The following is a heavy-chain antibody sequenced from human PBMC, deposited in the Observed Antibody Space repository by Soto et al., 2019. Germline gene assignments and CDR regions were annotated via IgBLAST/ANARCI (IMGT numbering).Heavy chain of an antibody. CDR2: ISGSGGST. D-gene: IGHD6-19*01. Sequence: HPGGSLRLSCAASGFTFSSYAMSWVRQAPGKGLEWVSAISGSGGSTYYADSVKGRFTISRDNSKNTLYLQMNSLRAEDTAVYYCAKDIFSRIAVAGSDYWGQGTLVTVSS. V-gene: IGHV3-23*01. J-gene: IGHJ4*02. CDR1: GFTFSSYA. CDR3: AKDIFSRIAVAGSDY.